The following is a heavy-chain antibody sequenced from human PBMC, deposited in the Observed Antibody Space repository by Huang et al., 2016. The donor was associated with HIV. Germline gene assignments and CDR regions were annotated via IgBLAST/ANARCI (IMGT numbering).Heavy chain of an antibody. CDR3: ARSDILTGYYFFDY. CDR2: IYTSVST. V-gene: IGHV4-4*07. J-gene: IGHJ4*02. CDR1: GGAISSYY. Sequence: QVQLQESGPGLVKPSETLSLTCTVSGGAISSYYWSWIRQPAGKGLVWIGRIYTSVSTNDNPCRKSRVTMSGETSENQFSLRLNSVTAADTAVYYWARSDILTGYYFFDYWCQGTLVTVSS. D-gene: IGHD3-9*01.